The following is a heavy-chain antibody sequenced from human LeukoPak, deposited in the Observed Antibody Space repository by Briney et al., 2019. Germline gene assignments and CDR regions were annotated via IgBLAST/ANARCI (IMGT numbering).Heavy chain of an antibody. J-gene: IGHJ4*02. D-gene: IGHD3-3*01. CDR2: IYYSGST. CDR1: GGSISSYY. CDR3: ASGIPSYDFWSGLYYFDY. Sequence: PSETLSLTCTVSGGSISSYYWSWIRQPPGKGLEWIGYIYYSGSTNYNPSLKSRVTISVDTSKNQFSLKPSSVTAADTAVYYCASGIPSYDFWSGLYYFDYWGQGTLVTVSS. V-gene: IGHV4-59*08.